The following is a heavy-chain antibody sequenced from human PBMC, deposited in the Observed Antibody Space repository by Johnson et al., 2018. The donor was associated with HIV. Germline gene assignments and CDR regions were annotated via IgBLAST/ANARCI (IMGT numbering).Heavy chain of an antibody. V-gene: IGHV3-33*08. D-gene: IGHD2-15*01. CDR2: IWSDGSNK. J-gene: IGHJ3*02. CDR1: GFTFSSYW. CDR3: ATESRYCSGGSCQDAFDS. Sequence: VQLVESGGGLVQPGGSLRLSCAASGFTFSSYWMSWVRQAPGKGLEWVAVIWSDGSNKYYTDSVKGRFTISRDDSKNTLYLQMNSLRAEDTAFYYCATESRYCSGGSCQDAFDSWGQGTMVTVSS.